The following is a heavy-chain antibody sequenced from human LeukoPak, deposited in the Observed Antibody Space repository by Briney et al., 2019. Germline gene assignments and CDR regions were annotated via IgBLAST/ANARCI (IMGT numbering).Heavy chain of an antibody. J-gene: IGHJ3*02. V-gene: IGHV4-59*08. D-gene: IGHD3-10*01. CDR3: AKSNGYGLVDI. CDR1: GGSISSYY. CDR2: IYYSGST. Sequence: SETLSLTCTVSGGSISSYYWSWIPQPPGKGLEGIGYIYYSGSTNYSPSLKSRVTISGDTSKNQFSLKLSSVTAADTAVYYCAKSNGYGLVDIWGQGTMVTVSS.